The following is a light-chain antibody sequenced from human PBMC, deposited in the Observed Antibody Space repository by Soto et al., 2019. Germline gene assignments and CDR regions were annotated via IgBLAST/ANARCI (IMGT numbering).Light chain of an antibody. J-gene: IGLJ1*01. Sequence: QSALTQPRSVSGSPGQSVTISCIGTSSDVGGYSYVSWYQQHPGTAPKLLIYGVSERPSGVPDRFSGSKSGSTASLTISGLQAEDEADYYCCSYADTYTYVFGTGTKVTV. V-gene: IGLV2-11*01. CDR1: SSDVGGYSY. CDR2: GVS. CDR3: CSYADTYTYV.